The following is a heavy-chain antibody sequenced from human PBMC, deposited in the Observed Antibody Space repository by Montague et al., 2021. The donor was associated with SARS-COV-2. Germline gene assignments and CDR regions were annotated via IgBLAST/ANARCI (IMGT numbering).Heavy chain of an antibody. D-gene: IGHD2-2*01. CDR3: ARHPLGYCSSTSCYVG. J-gene: IGHJ4*02. CDR2: IYYSGST. V-gene: IGHV4-39*01. Sequence: SETLSHTCTVSGGSISSSSYYWGWIRQPPGKGLEWIGSIYYSGSTYYNPSLKSRVTISVDTSKDQFSLKLSSVTAADTAMYYCARHPLGYCSSTSCYVGWGQGTLVTVSS. CDR1: GGSISSSSYY.